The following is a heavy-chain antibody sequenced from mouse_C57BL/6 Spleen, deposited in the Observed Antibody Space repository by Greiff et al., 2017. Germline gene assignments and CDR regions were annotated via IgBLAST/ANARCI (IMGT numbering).Heavy chain of an antibody. CDR2: IHPNSGST. D-gene: IGHD3-3*01. V-gene: IGHV1-64*01. J-gene: IGHJ4*01. CDR1: GYTFTSYW. CDR3: ARWEGRDYAMDY. Sequence: QVQLQQPGAELVKPGASVKLSCKASGYTFTSYWMHWVKQRPGQGLEWIGMIHPNSGSTNSNEKFKSKATLTVDKSSSTAYMQLSSLTSEDSAVYYCARWEGRDYAMDYWGQGTSVTVSS.